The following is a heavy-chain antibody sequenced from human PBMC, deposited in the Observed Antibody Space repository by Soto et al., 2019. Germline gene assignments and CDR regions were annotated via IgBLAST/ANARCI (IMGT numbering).Heavy chain of an antibody. CDR2: ILSNDEK. Sequence: QVTLKESGPVLVKPTETLTLTCTVSGFSLSTARMGVSWIRQPPGKSLEWLAHILSNDEKSYSTSLTSRLTISKDTSKFQVVQPMTNMDPVDTATYYCGRYILIGYYYGDADFDYWGQGTLVTGSS. J-gene: IGHJ4*02. CDR1: GFSLSTARMG. CDR3: GRYILIGYYYGDADFDY. V-gene: IGHV2-26*01. D-gene: IGHD3-9*01.